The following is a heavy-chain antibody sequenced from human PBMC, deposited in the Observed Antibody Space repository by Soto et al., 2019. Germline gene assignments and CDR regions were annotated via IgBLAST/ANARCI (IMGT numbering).Heavy chain of an antibody. CDR2: ISAYNGNT. D-gene: IGHD2-2*01. CDR3: ARDLDSSTSNWFGP. Sequence: GASVKVSCKASGYTFTSYGISWVRQAPGQGLEWMGWISAYNGNTNYAQKLQGRVTMTTDTSTSTAYMELRSLRSDDTAVYYCARDLDSSTSNWFGPWGQGTLVTVSS. CDR1: GYTFTSYG. V-gene: IGHV1-18*01. J-gene: IGHJ5*02.